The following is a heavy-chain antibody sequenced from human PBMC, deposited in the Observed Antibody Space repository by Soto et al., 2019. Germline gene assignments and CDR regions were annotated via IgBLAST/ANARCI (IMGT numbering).Heavy chain of an antibody. Sequence: QVQLVESVGGVVQPGRSLRLSCAASGFTFSSYAMHWVRQAPGKGLEWVAVISYDGSNKYYADSVKGRFTISRDNSKNTLYLQMNSLRAEDTAVYYCARDRSLGGLDYWGQGTLVTVSS. CDR3: ARDRSLGGLDY. CDR1: GFTFSSYA. J-gene: IGHJ4*02. V-gene: IGHV3-30-3*01. CDR2: ISYDGSNK. D-gene: IGHD1-26*01.